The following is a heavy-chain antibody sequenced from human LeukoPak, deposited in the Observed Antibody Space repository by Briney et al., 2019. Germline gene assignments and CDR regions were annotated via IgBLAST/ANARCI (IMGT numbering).Heavy chain of an antibody. CDR1: GGSITNNNYY. Sequence: SETLSLTCTVSGGSITNNNYYWDWIRQPPGKGLEWIGNLYYSGSAHYNPSLKSRVTISVDTSKNQFSLKLSSVTAADTAVYYCARASYSGSYRGIDYWGQGTLVTVSS. J-gene: IGHJ4*02. V-gene: IGHV4-39*07. D-gene: IGHD1-26*01. CDR3: ARASYSGSYRGIDY. CDR2: LYYSGSA.